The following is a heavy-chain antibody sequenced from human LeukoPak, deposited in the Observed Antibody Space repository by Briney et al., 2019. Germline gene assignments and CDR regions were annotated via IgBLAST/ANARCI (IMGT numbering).Heavy chain of an antibody. V-gene: IGHV3-73*01. J-gene: IGHJ4*02. D-gene: IGHD1-26*01. Sequence: GGSLRLSCAASGFTFSGSAMHWVRQASGKGLEWVGRIRSKANSYATAYAASVKGRFTISRDNSKNTLYLQMNSLRADDTAMYYCARGRQCDYWGQGTLVTVSS. CDR2: IRSKANSYAT. CDR1: GFTFSGSA. CDR3: ARGRQCDY.